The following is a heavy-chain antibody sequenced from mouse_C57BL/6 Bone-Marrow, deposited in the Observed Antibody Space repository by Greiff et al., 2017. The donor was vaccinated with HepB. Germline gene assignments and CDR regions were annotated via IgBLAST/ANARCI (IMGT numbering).Heavy chain of an antibody. CDR3: ARNPDYGNFPYWYFDV. CDR2: IWSGGST. J-gene: IGHJ1*03. Sequence: VQRVESGPGLVQPSQSLSITCTVSGFSLTSYGVHWVRQSPGKGLEWLGVIWSGGSTDYNAAFISRLSISKDNSKSQVFFKMNSLQADDTAIYYCARNPDYGNFPYWYFDVWGTGTTVTDSS. D-gene: IGHD2-1*01. CDR1: GFSLTSYG. V-gene: IGHV2-2*01.